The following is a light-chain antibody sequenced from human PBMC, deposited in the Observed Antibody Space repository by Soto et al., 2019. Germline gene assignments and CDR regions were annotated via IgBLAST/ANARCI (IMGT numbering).Light chain of an antibody. CDR1: QRISTY. V-gene: IGKV1-39*01. J-gene: IGKJ4*01. CDR3: QQNYSPPLS. CDR2: SAS. Sequence: DIQMTQSPSSLSASVGDRVTITCRTSQRISTYLSWFQQKPGEAPRLLMYSASSLPSGVPSRFIGSGSGTDFTLTISSLQPGDFATYYCQQNYSPPLSFGGGTKVEV.